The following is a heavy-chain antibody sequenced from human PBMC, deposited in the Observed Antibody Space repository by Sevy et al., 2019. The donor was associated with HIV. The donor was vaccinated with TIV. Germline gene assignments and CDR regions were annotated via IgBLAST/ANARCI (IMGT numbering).Heavy chain of an antibody. CDR3: ARGRAAARSYYYYGMDV. J-gene: IGHJ6*02. CDR2: ISYDGSNK. Sequence: GGSLRLSCAASGFTFSSYAMHWVRQAPGKGLEWVAVISYDGSNKYYADSVKGRFTISRDNSKNTLYLQMNSLRAEDTAVYSCARGRAAARSYYYYGMDVWGQGTTVTVSS. V-gene: IGHV3-30-3*01. CDR1: GFTFSSYA. D-gene: IGHD6-13*01.